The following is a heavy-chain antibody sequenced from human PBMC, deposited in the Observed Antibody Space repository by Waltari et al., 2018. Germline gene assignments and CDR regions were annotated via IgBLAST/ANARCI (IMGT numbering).Heavy chain of an antibody. Sequence: EVQLVESGGGLVQPGGPRSLSCQSSGSPSICYSLHWVRRPPGKGLEWVSYISSSSSTIYYADSVKGRFTISRDNAKNSLYLQMNSLRAEDTAVYYCARRYCTNGVCYTSVDYWGQGTLVTVSS. CDR2: ISSSSSTI. D-gene: IGHD2-8*01. CDR1: GSPSICYS. J-gene: IGHJ4*02. CDR3: ARRYCTNGVCYTSVDY. V-gene: IGHV3-48*01.